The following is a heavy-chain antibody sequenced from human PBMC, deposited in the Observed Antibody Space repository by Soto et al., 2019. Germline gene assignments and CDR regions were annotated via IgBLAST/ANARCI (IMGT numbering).Heavy chain of an antibody. Sequence: GGSLRLSCAASGFTFSSYGMHWVRQAPGKGLEWVAVISYDGSNKYYADSVKGRFTISRDNSKNTLYLQMNSLRAEDTAVYYCAKDITIFGVVIMPFDPWGQGTLVTVSS. CDR3: AKDITIFGVVIMPFDP. V-gene: IGHV3-30*18. CDR1: GFTFSSYG. CDR2: ISYDGSNK. D-gene: IGHD3-3*01. J-gene: IGHJ5*02.